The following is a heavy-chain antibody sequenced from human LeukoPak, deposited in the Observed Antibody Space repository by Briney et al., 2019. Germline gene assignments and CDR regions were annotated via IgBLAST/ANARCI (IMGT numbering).Heavy chain of an antibody. CDR2: ISGSGGST. D-gene: IGHD3-10*01. Sequence: GGSLRLSCAASGFSFSSYAMSWVRQAPGKGLEWVSAISGSGGSTYYADSVKGRFTISRDNSKNTLYLQMNSLRAEDTAVYYCAIRLRGRHFDYWGQGTLVTVSS. CDR3: AIRLRGRHFDY. CDR1: GFSFSSYA. J-gene: IGHJ4*02. V-gene: IGHV3-23*01.